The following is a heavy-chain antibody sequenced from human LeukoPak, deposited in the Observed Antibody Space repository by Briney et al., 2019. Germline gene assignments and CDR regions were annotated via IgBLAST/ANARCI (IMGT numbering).Heavy chain of an antibody. D-gene: IGHD2-2*01. J-gene: IGHJ6*02. CDR2: ISAYNGNT. CDR3: ASTHTMGYCSSTSCMGYGMDV. CDR1: GYTFTSYG. Sequence: ASVTVSFKASGYTFTSYGISWVRQAPGQGLEWMGWISAYNGNTNYAQKPQGRVTMTTDTSTSTAYMELRSLRSDDTAVYYCASTHTMGYCSSTSCMGYGMDVWGQGTTVTVSS. V-gene: IGHV1-18*01.